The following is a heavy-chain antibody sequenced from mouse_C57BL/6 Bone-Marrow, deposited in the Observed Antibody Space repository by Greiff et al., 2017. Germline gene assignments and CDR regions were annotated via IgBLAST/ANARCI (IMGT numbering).Heavy chain of an antibody. J-gene: IGHJ2*01. D-gene: IGHD1-1*01. CDR2: IYPRSGNT. Sequence: QVQLQQSGAELARPGASVKLSCKASGYTFTSYGISWVKQRTGPGLEWIGEIYPRSGNTYYNEEFKGKATLTADKSSSTAYMELRSLTSEDSAVYFCAREIITTVVPYFDYWGQGTTLTVSS. CDR3: AREIITTVVPYFDY. CDR1: GYTFTSYG. V-gene: IGHV1-81*01.